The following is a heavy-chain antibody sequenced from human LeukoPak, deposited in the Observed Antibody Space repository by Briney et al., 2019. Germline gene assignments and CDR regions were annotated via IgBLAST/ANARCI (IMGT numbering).Heavy chain of an antibody. J-gene: IGHJ4*02. CDR1: GASFSSGDQY. CDR3: SRGLDSRKLGY. V-gene: IGHV4-31*03. CDR2: IHPSGML. D-gene: IGHD3-22*01. Sequence: SQTLFLTCTVSGASFSSGDQYWNWIRQSPGKGLEWIGSIHPSGMLYNNPSLESRVTISIDTSKNQFSLNLNSVTAADTAVYFCSRGLDSRKLGYGGQGTLVTVSS.